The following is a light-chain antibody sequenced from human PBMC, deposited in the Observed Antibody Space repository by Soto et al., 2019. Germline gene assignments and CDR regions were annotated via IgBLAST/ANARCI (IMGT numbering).Light chain of an antibody. CDR2: DAS. Sequence: EIVLTQSPATLSLSPGDRATLSCRASQTVSSYLAWYQQKPGQAPRLLIYDASSRATGIPARFSGSGSGTDFTLTITSLEPEDFAFYYCQQRSDWPSTFGGGTKVEIK. V-gene: IGKV3-11*01. J-gene: IGKJ4*01. CDR3: QQRSDWPST. CDR1: QTVSSY.